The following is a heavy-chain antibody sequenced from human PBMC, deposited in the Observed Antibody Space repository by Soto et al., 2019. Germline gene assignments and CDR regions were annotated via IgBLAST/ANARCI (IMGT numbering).Heavy chain of an antibody. CDR3: ARAAPRYCSGGSCYSGRDH. J-gene: IGHJ4*02. CDR1: GGSFTDYY. Sequence: SETLSLTCAVYGGSFTDYYWSWIRQSPGKGLEWIGEINHSGSTNYNPSLKSRAAISVDTSKKHFSLKLSSVTAADTAVYYCARAAPRYCSGGSCYSGRDHSGQGTLVTVSS. D-gene: IGHD2-15*01. CDR2: INHSGST. V-gene: IGHV4-34*01.